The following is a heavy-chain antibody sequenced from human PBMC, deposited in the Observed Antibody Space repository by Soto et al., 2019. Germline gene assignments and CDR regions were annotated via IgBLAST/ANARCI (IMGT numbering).Heavy chain of an antibody. D-gene: IGHD6-13*01. Sequence: LGESLKISCKGSGYSFTNYWIGWVRQMPEKGLEWMGIIWPGDSETRYSPSFQGQVTILADKSITTAYLQWSSLKASDTAMYYCVRGGSSWHYFDYWGQGTLVTVSS. CDR3: VRGGSSWHYFDY. CDR1: GYSFTNYW. J-gene: IGHJ4*02. CDR2: IWPGDSET. V-gene: IGHV5-51*01.